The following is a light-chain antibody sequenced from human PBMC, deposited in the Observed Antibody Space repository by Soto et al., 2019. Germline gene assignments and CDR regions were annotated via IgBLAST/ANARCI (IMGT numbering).Light chain of an antibody. CDR3: SSYTSSSIYV. J-gene: IGLJ1*01. Sequence: QSVLTQPASVSGSPGQSITISCTGTRSDVGGYNYVSWYQQHPGKAPKLMIYDVSNRPSGVSNRFSGSKSGNTASLTISGLQAEHEADYYCSSYTSSSIYVFGTGTKLTVL. CDR1: RSDVGGYNY. CDR2: DVS. V-gene: IGLV2-14*01.